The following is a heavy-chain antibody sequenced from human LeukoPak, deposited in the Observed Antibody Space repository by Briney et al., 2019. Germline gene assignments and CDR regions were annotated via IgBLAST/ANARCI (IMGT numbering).Heavy chain of an antibody. CDR1: GYTFTSYD. D-gene: IGHD3-3*01. CDR3: ARDNDFWSGYYSMDY. CDR2: MNPNSGNT. Sequence: ASVKVSCKASGYTFTSYDINWVRQATGQGLEWMGWMNPNSGNTGYAQKFQGRVTITRNTSISTAYMELSSLRSEDTAVYYCARDNDFWSGYYSMDYWGQGTLVTISS. J-gene: IGHJ4*02. V-gene: IGHV1-8*03.